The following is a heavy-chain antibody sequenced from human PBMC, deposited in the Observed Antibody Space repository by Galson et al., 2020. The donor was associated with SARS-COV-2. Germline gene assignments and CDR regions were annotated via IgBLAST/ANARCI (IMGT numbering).Heavy chain of an antibody. V-gene: IGHV3-23*01. CDR2: ISGSGGST. Sequence: GGSLRLSCAASGFTFSSYAMSWVRQAPGKGLEWVSAISGSGGSTYYADSVKGRFTISRDNSKNTLYLQMNSLRAEDTAVYYCAKDMLVLRGYCSGGSCTSPVDYWGQGTLVTVSS. CDR3: AKDMLVLRGYCSGGSCTSPVDY. J-gene: IGHJ4*02. D-gene: IGHD2-15*01. CDR1: GFTFSSYA.